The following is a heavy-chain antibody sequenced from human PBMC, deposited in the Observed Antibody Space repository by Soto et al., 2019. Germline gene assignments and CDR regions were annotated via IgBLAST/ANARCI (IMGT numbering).Heavy chain of an antibody. V-gene: IGHV1-18*01. CDR3: SRDYYDFWSGYHVPPPIDY. Sequence: QVQLVQSGADVKKPGASVKVSCKASGYTFTNYGISWVRQAPGQGLEWMGWISAYNGNTNYAQKLQGRLTMTTDTSTSTAYMELRSLRPDDTAVYYCSRDYYDFWSGYHVPPPIDYWGQGTLVTVSS. CDR1: GYTFTNYG. J-gene: IGHJ4*02. D-gene: IGHD3-3*01. CDR2: ISAYNGNT.